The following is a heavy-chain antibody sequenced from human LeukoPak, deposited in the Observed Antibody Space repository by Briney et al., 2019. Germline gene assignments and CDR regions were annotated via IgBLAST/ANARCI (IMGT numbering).Heavy chain of an antibody. J-gene: IGHJ4*02. CDR2: INHSGST. D-gene: IGHD3-16*02. V-gene: IGHV4-34*01. CDR3: ARRRYDYVWGSYPEYYFDY. CDR1: GGSFSGYY. Sequence: PSETLSLTCAVYGGSFSGYYWSWIRQPPGKGLEWIGEINHSGSTNYNPSLKSRVTISVDTSKNQFSLKLSSVTAADTAVYYCARRRYDYVWGSYPEYYFDYWGRGTLVTVSS.